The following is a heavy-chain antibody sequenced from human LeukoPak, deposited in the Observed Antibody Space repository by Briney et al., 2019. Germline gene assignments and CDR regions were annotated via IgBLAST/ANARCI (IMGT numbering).Heavy chain of an antibody. CDR1: GFTFSSYA. CDR2: ISGSGGST. D-gene: IGHD3-22*01. CDR3: AKVGITYYYDSSGYYWGY. J-gene: IGHJ4*02. V-gene: IGHV3-23*01. Sequence: SGGSLRLSCAASGFTFSSYAMSWVRQAPGKGLEWVSAISGSGGSTYYADSVKGRFTISRDNSKNPLYLQMNSLRAEDTAVYYCAKVGITYYYDSSGYYWGYWGQGTLVTVSS.